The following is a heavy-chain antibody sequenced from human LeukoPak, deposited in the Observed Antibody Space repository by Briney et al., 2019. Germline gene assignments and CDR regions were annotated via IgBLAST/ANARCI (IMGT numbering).Heavy chain of an antibody. CDR2: ISSSSSYI. V-gene: IGHV3-21*01. D-gene: IGHD2-21*02. Sequence: GGSLILSCAASGFTFSSYSMNWVRQAPGKGLEWVSSISSSSSYIYYADSVKGRLTISRDNAKNSLYLQMNSLRAEDTAVYYCARDEGVVVTSKTFDYWGQGTLVTVSS. J-gene: IGHJ4*02. CDR3: ARDEGVVVTSKTFDY. CDR1: GFTFSSYS.